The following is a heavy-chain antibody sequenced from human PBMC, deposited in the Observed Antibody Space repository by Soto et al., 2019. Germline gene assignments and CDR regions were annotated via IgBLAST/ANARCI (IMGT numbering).Heavy chain of an antibody. V-gene: IGHV1-69*13. CDR1: GGTFSSYA. CDR3: ARAESSPHRPYYYYGMDV. D-gene: IGHD3-16*02. Sequence: ASVKVSCKASGGTFSSYAISWVRQAPGQGLEWMGGIIPIFGTANYAQKFQGRVTITADESTSTAYMELSSLRSEDTAVYYCARAESSPHRPYYYYGMDVWGQGTTVTVSS. J-gene: IGHJ6*02. CDR2: IIPIFGTA.